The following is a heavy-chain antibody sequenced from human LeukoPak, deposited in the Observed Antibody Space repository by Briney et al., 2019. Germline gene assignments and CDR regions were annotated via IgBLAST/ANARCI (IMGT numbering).Heavy chain of an antibody. CDR2: ISSSSSYI. CDR3: ARDFMGYCSSTSCYV. D-gene: IGHD2-2*01. V-gene: IGHV3-21*01. J-gene: IGHJ4*02. CDR1: GLTFSSYS. Sequence: GGSLRLSCAASGLTFSSYSMNWVRQAPGKGLEWVSSISSSSSYIYYADSVKGRFTISGDNAKNSLYLQMNSLRAEDTAVYYCARDFMGYCSSTSCYVWGQGTLVTVSS.